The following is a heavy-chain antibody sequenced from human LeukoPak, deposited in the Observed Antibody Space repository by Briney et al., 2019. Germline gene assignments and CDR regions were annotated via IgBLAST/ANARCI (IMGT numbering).Heavy chain of an antibody. V-gene: IGHV3-23*01. D-gene: IGHD2-2*01. J-gene: IGHJ4*02. CDR3: AKGGANTMPPSLFDY. CDR1: GFTFSTYA. CDR2: SSGSGGRT. Sequence: GGSLRLSCAASGFTFSTYAMSWVRQAPGKGLGWVSASSGSGGRTKYADSVKGRFTISRDNSKNTLYLQMNSLRAEDTAIYYCAKGGANTMPPSLFDYWGQGTLVTVSS.